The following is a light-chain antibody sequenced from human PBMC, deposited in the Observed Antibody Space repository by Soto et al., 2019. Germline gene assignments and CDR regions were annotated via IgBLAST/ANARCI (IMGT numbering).Light chain of an antibody. CDR1: SSNIGAGYD. J-gene: IGLJ1*01. CDR2: GNS. Sequence: QSVLTQPPSVSGAPGQRVTISCTGSSSNIGAGYDVHWYQQLPGTAPKLLIYGNSNRPSGVPDRFSASKSGTSASLAITGLQAEDEADYYCQSYDSSLSARYVFGTWTKLTVL. CDR3: QSYDSSLSARYV. V-gene: IGLV1-40*01.